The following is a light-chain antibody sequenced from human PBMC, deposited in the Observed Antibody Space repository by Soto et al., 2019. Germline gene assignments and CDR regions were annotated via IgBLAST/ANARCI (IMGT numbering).Light chain of an antibody. J-gene: IGKJ1*01. Sequence: EVVLTQSPGTVSLSPGERATLSCRASQSVTNNYLAWYQQKAGQAPRLLIYAASSRATGIPDRFSGSGSGTDFTLSISRLEPEYVAVYYCQQDGNSITWTFGQGTKVEIK. V-gene: IGKV3-20*01. CDR2: AAS. CDR1: QSVTNNY. CDR3: QQDGNSITWT.